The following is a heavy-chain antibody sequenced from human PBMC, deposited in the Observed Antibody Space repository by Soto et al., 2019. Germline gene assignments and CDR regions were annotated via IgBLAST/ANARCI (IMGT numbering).Heavy chain of an antibody. D-gene: IGHD3-10*01. CDR1: SFAFMSYS. Sequence: SLTLSCVTRSFAFMSYSLPWVRQAPGKGLEWVAVISYDGSNKYYADSVKGRFTISRDNSKNTLYLQMNSLRAEDTAVYYCARDGLLWFGESLDYWGQGT. J-gene: IGHJ4*02. V-gene: IGHV3-30-3*01. CDR3: ARDGLLWFGESLDY. CDR2: ISYDGSNK.